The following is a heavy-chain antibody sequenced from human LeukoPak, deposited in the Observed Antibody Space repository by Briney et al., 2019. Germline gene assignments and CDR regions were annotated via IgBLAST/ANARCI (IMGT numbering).Heavy chain of an antibody. J-gene: IGHJ4*02. CDR3: ARDSGSYFPDY. CDR1: GGTFSSYA. D-gene: IGHD1-26*01. Sequence: EASVKVSCKASGGTFSSYAISCVRQAPGQGLEWMGGIIPIFGTANYAQKFQGRVTITADESTSTAYMELSRLRSEDTAVYYCARDSGSYFPDYWGQGTLVTVSS. V-gene: IGHV1-69*13. CDR2: IIPIFGTA.